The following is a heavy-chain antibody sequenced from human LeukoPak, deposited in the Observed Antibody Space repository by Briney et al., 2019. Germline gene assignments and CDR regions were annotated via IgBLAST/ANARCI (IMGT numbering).Heavy chain of an antibody. CDR1: GFTFSSYG. V-gene: IGHV3-33*01. Sequence: PGGSLRLSCAASGFTFSSYGMHWVRQAPGKGLEWVAVIWYDGSNKYYADSVKGRFTISRDNSKNTLYLQMNSLRAEDTAVYYCARDTLLWFGETNPYYYGMDVWGQGTTVTASS. CDR3: ARDTLLWFGETNPYYYGMDV. J-gene: IGHJ6*02. D-gene: IGHD3-10*01. CDR2: IWYDGSNK.